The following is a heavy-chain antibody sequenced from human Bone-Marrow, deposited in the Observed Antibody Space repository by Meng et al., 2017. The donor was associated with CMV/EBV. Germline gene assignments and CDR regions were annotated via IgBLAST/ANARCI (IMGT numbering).Heavy chain of an antibody. Sequence: GGSLRLSCAASGFTFGDYAMSWVRQAPGKGLEWVGFIRSKAYGGTTEYAASVKGRFTISRDDSKSIAYLQMNSLKTEDTAVYYCTRDSEYCSSTSCQYEGNAYWGQGTLVTVSS. D-gene: IGHD2-2*01. V-gene: IGHV3-49*04. J-gene: IGHJ4*02. CDR2: IRSKAYGGTT. CDR3: TRDSEYCSSTSCQYEGNAY. CDR1: GFTFGDYA.